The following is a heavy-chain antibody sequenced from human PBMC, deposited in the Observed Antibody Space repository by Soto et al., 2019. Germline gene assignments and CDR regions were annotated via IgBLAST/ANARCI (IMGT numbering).Heavy chain of an antibody. CDR1: GFTFSIYA. CDR3: VKDKLCYYYGLDV. CDR2: ISGSGDDT. Sequence: EVQLFESGGGLVQPGGSLRLSCTASGFTFSIYAMSWVRQAPGKGLQWVSAISGSGDDTVYAGSVKGRFSISRDNSNNTPYLQMNSLRAEDTAVYYCVKDKLCYYYGLDVWGPGTTVTVSS. V-gene: IGHV3-23*01. J-gene: IGHJ6*02.